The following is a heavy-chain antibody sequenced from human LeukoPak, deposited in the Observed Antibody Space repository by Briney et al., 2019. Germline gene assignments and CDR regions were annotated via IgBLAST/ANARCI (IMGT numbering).Heavy chain of an antibody. Sequence: GGSLRLSCAASGFTFSTYGMSWVRQAPGKGLEWVSSISSSSSYIYYADSVKGRFTISRDNAKNSLYLQMNSLRAEDTAVYYCARILVAGSWYFDLWGRGTLVTVSS. CDR1: GFTFSTYG. J-gene: IGHJ2*01. V-gene: IGHV3-21*01. CDR3: ARILVAGSWYFDL. CDR2: ISSSSSYI. D-gene: IGHD6-19*01.